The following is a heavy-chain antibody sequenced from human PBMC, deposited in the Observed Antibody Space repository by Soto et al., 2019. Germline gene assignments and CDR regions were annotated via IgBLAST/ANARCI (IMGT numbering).Heavy chain of an antibody. V-gene: IGHV4-59*01. CDR3: ARGVYCSSTSCYYYYYMDV. CDR2: IYYSGST. J-gene: IGHJ6*03. Sequence: SETLSLTCTVSGGSISSYYWSWIRQPPGKGLEWIGYIYYSGSTNYNPSLKSRVTISVDTSKNQFFLKLSSVTAADTAVYYCARGVYCSSTSCYYYYYMDVWGKGTTVTVSS. D-gene: IGHD2-2*01. CDR1: GGSISSYY.